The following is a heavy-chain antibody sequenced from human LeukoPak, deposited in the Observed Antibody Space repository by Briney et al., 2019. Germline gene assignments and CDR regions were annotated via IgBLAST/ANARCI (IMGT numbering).Heavy chain of an antibody. J-gene: IGHJ4*02. CDR2: MNPHSGNT. V-gene: IGHV1-8*01. CDR1: GYTFTSYD. Sequence: ASVKVSCKASGYTFTSYDINWVRQTTGQGLEWMGWMNPHSGNTGYAQKFQGRVTMTRDTSISTAYMELSSLRSEDTAVYYCASFGSGSYYNGLDYWGQGTLVTVS. D-gene: IGHD3-10*01. CDR3: ASFGSGSYYNGLDY.